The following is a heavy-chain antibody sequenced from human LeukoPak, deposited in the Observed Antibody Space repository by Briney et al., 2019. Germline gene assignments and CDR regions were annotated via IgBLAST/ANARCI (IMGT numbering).Heavy chain of an antibody. D-gene: IGHD3-22*01. CDR1: GYTFTGYY. CDR3: ARTLGLDSSGYQYYFDY. CDR2: INPNSGGT. Sequence: GASVKVSCKASGYTFTGYYMHWVRQAPGQGLEWMGWINPNSGGTNYAQKFQGRVTMTRDMSTSTVYMELSSLRSEDTAVYYCARTLGLDSSGYQYYFDYWGQGTLVTVSS. V-gene: IGHV1-2*02. J-gene: IGHJ4*02.